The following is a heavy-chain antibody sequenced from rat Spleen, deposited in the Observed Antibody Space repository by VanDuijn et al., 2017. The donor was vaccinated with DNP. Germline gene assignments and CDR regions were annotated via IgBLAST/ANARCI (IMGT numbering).Heavy chain of an antibody. J-gene: IGHJ2*01. CDR2: ETNAGST. V-gene: IGHV3-3*01. D-gene: IGHD5-1*01. CDR3: AIQLGVFDY. Sequence: EVLLQESGPGLVKPSQSLSLTCSVTGFSITNNFKWSWIRKFPGNKLEWMGYETNAGSTHYNPSLKSRISITTDTSKNQFFLQVNSVDTEDTATYYCAIQLGVFDYWDRGVMVTVSS. CDR1: GFSITNNFK.